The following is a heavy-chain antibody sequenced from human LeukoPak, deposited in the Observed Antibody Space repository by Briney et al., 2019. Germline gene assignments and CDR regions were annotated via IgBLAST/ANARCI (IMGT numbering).Heavy chain of an antibody. Sequence: PSETLSLTCTVSGGSISSSSYYWGWIRQPPGKGLEWIGSIYYSGSTYYNPSLKSRVTISVDTSKNQFSLKLSSVTAADTAVYYCARDRYYDILTGYYGFDYWGQGTLVTVSS. V-gene: IGHV4-39*02. CDR1: GGSISSSSYY. CDR2: IYYSGST. J-gene: IGHJ4*02. CDR3: ARDRYYDILTGYYGFDY. D-gene: IGHD3-9*01.